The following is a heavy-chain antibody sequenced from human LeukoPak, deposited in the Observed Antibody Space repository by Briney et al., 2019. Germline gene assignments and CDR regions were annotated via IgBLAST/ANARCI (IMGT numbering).Heavy chain of an antibody. J-gene: IGHJ5*02. D-gene: IGHD4-17*01. Sequence: ASVKVSCKASGGTFRSYAISWVRQAPGQGLEWMGGIIPIFGTANYAQKFQGRVTITADKSTSKAYMELSSLRSEDTAVYYCAREQSTTYWFDPWGQGTLVTVSS. V-gene: IGHV1-69*06. CDR2: IIPIFGTA. CDR1: GGTFRSYA. CDR3: AREQSTTYWFDP.